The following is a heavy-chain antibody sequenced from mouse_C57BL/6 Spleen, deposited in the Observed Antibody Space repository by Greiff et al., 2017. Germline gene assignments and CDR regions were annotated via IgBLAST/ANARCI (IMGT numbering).Heavy chain of an antibody. Sequence: VQLQQPGAELVKPGASVKLSCKASGYTFTSYWMHWVKQRPGQGLEWIGMIYPNSGSTNYNEKFKSKATMTVAKSSSTAYMQLSSLTSEISAVYYWSCDDMGYWGKRTSVTVSS. J-gene: IGHJ4*01. CDR2: IYPNSGST. CDR1: GYTFTSYW. CDR3: SCDDMGY. V-gene: IGHV1-64*01.